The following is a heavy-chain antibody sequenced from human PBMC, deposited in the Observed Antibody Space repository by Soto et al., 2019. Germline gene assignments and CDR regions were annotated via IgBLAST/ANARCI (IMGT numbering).Heavy chain of an antibody. D-gene: IGHD3-9*01. V-gene: IGHV3-48*02. CDR3: ARALTSDDMDL. Sequence: EVQLVESGGGLVQPGGSLRVSCGAYGFTFSTYSMKWGRQAPGQGLELVSYISSRGSTMEYADSEKGRFNISRDNAKNSLFLQMNRLRDEDPAVYYCARALTSDDMDLWGQGTTVT. J-gene: IGHJ6*02. CDR2: ISSRGSTM. CDR1: GFTFSTYS.